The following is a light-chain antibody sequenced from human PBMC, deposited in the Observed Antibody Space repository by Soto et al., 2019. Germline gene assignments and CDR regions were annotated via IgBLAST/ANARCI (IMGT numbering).Light chain of an antibody. Sequence: DIQLTQSPSFLSASVGDRVAITCRASQGISSYLAWYQRKPGKAPKLLIYAASTLQSGVPSRFSGSGSGTEFTLTTSSQQPEDFATYYCQQLNSYPTTFGQGTKVEIK. J-gene: IGKJ1*01. CDR1: QGISSY. CDR2: AAS. V-gene: IGKV1-9*01. CDR3: QQLNSYPTT.